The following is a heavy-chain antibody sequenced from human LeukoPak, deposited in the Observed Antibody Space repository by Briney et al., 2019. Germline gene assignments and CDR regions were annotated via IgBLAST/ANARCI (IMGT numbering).Heavy chain of an antibody. Sequence: VSVKVSCKASGYTFTSYYMHWVRQAPGQGLEWMGIINPSGGSTSYAQKFQGRVTMTRDTSTSTVYMELSSLRSEDTAVYYCARYWVYYDSSGPDVSFDYWGQGTLVTVSS. CDR2: INPSGGST. CDR1: GYTFTSYY. J-gene: IGHJ4*02. V-gene: IGHV1-46*01. CDR3: ARYWVYYDSSGPDVSFDY. D-gene: IGHD3-22*01.